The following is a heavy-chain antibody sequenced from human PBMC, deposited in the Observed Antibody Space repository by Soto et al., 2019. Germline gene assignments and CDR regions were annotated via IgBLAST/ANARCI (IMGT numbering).Heavy chain of an antibody. CDR1: GGTFSSYG. CDR2: ISAYNGNT. CDR3: ARGIYSYGYLYGYYFDY. J-gene: IGHJ4*02. V-gene: IGHV1-18*01. D-gene: IGHD5-18*01. Sequence: GASVKVSCKASGGTFSSYGISWVRQAPGQGLEWMGWISAYNGNTNYAQKLQGRVTMTTDTSTSTAYMELRSLRSDDTAVYYCARGIYSYGYLYGYYFDYWGQGTLVTSPQ.